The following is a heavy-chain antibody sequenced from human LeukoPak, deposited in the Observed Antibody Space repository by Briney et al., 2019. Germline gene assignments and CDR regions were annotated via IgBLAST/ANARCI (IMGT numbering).Heavy chain of an antibody. CDR1: GFTFSSYS. V-gene: IGHV3-48*01. J-gene: IGHJ4*02. CDR2: ISSSSKTI. Sequence: GGSLRLSCAASGFTFSSYSMNWVRQAPGKGLEWVSYISSSSKTIYYADSVKGRFTISRDNAKNSLYLQMNSLRAEDSAVYYCARDQGIFDYWGQGTLVTVSS. CDR3: ARDQGIFDY.